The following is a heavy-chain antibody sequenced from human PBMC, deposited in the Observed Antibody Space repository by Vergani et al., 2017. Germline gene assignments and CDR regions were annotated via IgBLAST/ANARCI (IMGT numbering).Heavy chain of an antibody. V-gene: IGHV1-69*04. D-gene: IGHD2-21*01. CDR2: IIPILGIA. Sequence: QVQLVQSGAEVKKPGSSVKVSCKASGGTFSSYAISWVRQAPGQGLEWMGRIIPILGIANYAQKFQGRVTITADKSTSTAYMELSSLRSEDTAVYYCARTDGMPTEPYLFDYWGQGTLVTVSS. CDR1: GGTFSSYA. CDR3: ARTDGMPTEPYLFDY. J-gene: IGHJ4*02.